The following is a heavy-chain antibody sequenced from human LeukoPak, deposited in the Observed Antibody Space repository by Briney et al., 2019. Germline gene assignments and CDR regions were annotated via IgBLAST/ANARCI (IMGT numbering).Heavy chain of an antibody. CDR3: ARPFTIFGVAPL. J-gene: IGHJ4*02. CDR1: GGSISSGSYY. Sequence: SQTLSLTCTVSGGSISSGSYYWSWIRQPAGKGLEWIGRIYTSGSTNYNPSLKSRVTISVDTSKNQFSLKLSSVTAADTAVYYCARPFTIFGVAPLWGQGTLVTVSS. D-gene: IGHD3-3*01. V-gene: IGHV4-61*02. CDR2: IYTSGST.